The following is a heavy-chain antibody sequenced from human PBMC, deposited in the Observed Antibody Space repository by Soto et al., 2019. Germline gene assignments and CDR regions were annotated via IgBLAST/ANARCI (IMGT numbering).Heavy chain of an antibody. Sequence: SETLSLTCNVSGASVSHGYWSWIRQPPGKGLEWIGFMYFGGSFNYNPSLTSRATISVETSKNQFSMKLTSVTASDTAVYYCARSYYDSTGFAVDPWGQGTLITVSS. CDR3: ARSYYDSTGFAVDP. D-gene: IGHD3-22*01. V-gene: IGHV4-59*02. CDR2: MYFGGSF. J-gene: IGHJ5*02. CDR1: GASVSHGY.